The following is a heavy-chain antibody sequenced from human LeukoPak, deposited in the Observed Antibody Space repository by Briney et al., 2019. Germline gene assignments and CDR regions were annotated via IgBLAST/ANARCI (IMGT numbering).Heavy chain of an antibody. CDR2: IYDSGNT. CDR1: GDSISGYY. V-gene: IGHV4-59*01. D-gene: IGHD5-18*01. CDR3: ARNAKDAAMVIYFDY. Sequence: PPETPCLTCTVSGDSISGYYWSWIWQPPGKGLEWIGFIYDSGNTNYNPSLKSRVTISVDTPKKQFSLKLSSVTAADTAVYFCARNAKDAAMVIYFDYWGQGTLVSVSS. J-gene: IGHJ4*02.